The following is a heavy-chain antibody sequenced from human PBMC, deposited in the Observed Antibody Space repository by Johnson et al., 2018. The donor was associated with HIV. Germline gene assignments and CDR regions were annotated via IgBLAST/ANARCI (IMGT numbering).Heavy chain of an antibody. V-gene: IGHV3-30*14. D-gene: IGHD5-24*01. CDR2: IYSGGST. J-gene: IGHJ3*02. CDR1: GFRFSSYA. Sequence: QVQLVESGGGVVQPGRSLRLSCVASGFRFSSYAVHWVRQAPGKGLEWVAVIYSGGSTYYADSVKGRFTISRDNSKNTLYLQMNSLRAEDTSVYYCAREMAATNAWALDIWGQGTMVTVSS. CDR3: AREMAATNAWALDI.